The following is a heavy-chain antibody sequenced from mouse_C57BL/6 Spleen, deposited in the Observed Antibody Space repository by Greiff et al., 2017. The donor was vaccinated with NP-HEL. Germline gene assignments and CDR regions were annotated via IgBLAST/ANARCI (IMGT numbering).Heavy chain of an antibody. J-gene: IGHJ3*01. D-gene: IGHD3-2*02. CDR3: ARDLGGSWFAY. V-gene: IGHV5-4*01. CDR1: GFTFSSYA. CDR2: ISDGGSYT. Sequence: EVKLMESGGGLVKPGGSLKLSCAASGFTFSSYAMSWVRQTPEKRLEWVATISDGGSYTYYPDNVKGRFTISRDNAKNNLYLQMSHLKSEDTAMYYCARDLGGSWFAYWGQGTLVTVSA.